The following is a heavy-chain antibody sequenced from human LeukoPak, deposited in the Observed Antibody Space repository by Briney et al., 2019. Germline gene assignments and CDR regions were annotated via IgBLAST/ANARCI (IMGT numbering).Heavy chain of an antibody. J-gene: IGHJ4*02. D-gene: IGHD4/OR15-4a*01. CDR3: ARTRLSDY. CDR1: GFTFSSYS. CDR2: ISSRSSTT. Sequence: GGSLRLSCAASGFTFSSYSMNWVRQAPGKGLEWVSYISSRSSTTYYADSVKGRFTVSRDNAKNSLYLQMNSLRAEDTAVYYCARTRLSDYWGQGTLVTVSS. V-gene: IGHV3-48*01.